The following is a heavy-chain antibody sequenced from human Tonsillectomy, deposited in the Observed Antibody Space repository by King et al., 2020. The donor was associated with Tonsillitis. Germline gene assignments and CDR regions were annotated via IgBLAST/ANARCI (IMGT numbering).Heavy chain of an antibody. CDR2: ISSDGSDE. CDR1: GFTFSIYG. Sequence: VQLVESGGGVVQPGRSLRLSCVASGFTFSIYGMHWVRQAPGKGLEWVAVISSDGSDEYYADSVKGRFTISRDNSKNTVNLQMNSLRAEDTAVYYCARDPYHSGTISYFDYWGQGTLATVSS. CDR3: ARDPYHSGTISYFDY. D-gene: IGHD3-10*01. J-gene: IGHJ4*02. V-gene: IGHV3-30*03.